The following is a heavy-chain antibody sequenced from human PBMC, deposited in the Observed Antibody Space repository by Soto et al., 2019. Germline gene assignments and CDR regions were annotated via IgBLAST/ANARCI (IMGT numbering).Heavy chain of an antibody. V-gene: IGHV1-69*12. Sequence: QVQLVQSGAEVKKPGSSVKVSCKASGGTFSSYAISWVRQAPGQGLEWMGGIIPIFGTANYAQKFQGRVTITAYESTSTAYMELSSLRSEDTAVYYCARDPQAGTPSYDDWYFALWGRGTLVTVSS. J-gene: IGHJ2*01. CDR3: ARDPQAGTPSYDDWYFAL. CDR2: IIPIFGTA. CDR1: GGTFSSYA. D-gene: IGHD3-16*01.